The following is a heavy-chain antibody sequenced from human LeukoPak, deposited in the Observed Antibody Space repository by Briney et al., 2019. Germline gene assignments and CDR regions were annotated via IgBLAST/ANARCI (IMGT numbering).Heavy chain of an antibody. V-gene: IGHV3-30-3*01. CDR2: ISYDGSDK. CDR3: AKDKSPGIFDY. J-gene: IGHJ4*02. Sequence: GRSLSLSCVASGFSFSNYAMHWVRQAPGKGLEWVAVISYDGSDKYHADSVKGRFTISRDNSRNTLYLQMNSLRPEDTASYYCAKDKSPGIFDYWGQGTLVFVSS. CDR1: GFSFSNYA.